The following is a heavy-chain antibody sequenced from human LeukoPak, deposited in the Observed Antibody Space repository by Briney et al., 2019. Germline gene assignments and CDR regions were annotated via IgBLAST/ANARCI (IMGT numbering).Heavy chain of an antibody. Sequence: PSETLSLTCTVSGGSISSSTYYWSWIRQPPGKGLEWIGYIYYSGSTNYNPSLKSRVTISVDTSKNQFSLKLSSVTAADTAVYYCARDQNDILTGYPKGWFDPWGQGTLVTVSS. V-gene: IGHV4-61*01. CDR2: IYYSGST. J-gene: IGHJ5*02. D-gene: IGHD3-9*01. CDR1: GGSISSSTYY. CDR3: ARDQNDILTGYPKGWFDP.